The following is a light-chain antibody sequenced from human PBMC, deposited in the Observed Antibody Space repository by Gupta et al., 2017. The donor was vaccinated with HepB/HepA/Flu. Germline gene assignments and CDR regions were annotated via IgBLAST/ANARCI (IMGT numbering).Light chain of an antibody. CDR3: QQRGSWPLS. V-gene: IGKV3-11*01. J-gene: IGKJ4*01. CDR1: QNINNY. Sequence: EIVLTQSPANVSLSSGERATLYCRASQNINNYLAWYQQKPGQPPRLLIYDTSKSATGIPTRFRGGGSATDFTLNINRLQPEDSAIYFCQQRGSWPLSFGGGTKVQIK. CDR2: DTS.